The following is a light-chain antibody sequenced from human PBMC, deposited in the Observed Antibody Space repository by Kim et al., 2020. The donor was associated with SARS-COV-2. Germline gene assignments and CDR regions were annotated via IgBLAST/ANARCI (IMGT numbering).Light chain of an antibody. V-gene: IGKV3-11*01. CDR3: QQRGNWPLT. CDR1: QSVSSY. CDR2: DAS. Sequence: EIVLTQSPATLSLSPGERATLSCRASQSVSSYLAWYQQKPGQAPRLLIYDASNRATGIPARFSGSGSGTDFTLTIGSLDPEDFAVYYCQQRGNWPLTFGGGAKVDIK. J-gene: IGKJ4*01.